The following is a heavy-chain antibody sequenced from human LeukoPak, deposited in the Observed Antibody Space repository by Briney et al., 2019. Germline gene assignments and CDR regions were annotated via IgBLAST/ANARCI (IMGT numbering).Heavy chain of an antibody. Sequence: GGSLRLSCAASGFTFSSYEMNWVRQAPGKGLEWVSYISSSGSTIYYADSVKGRFTISRDNAKNSLYLQMNSLRAEDTAVYYCARVGNSSSWYIPYYYYYMDVWGKGTTVTISS. D-gene: IGHD6-13*01. CDR2: ISSSGSTI. CDR1: GFTFSSYE. V-gene: IGHV3-48*03. CDR3: ARVGNSSSWYIPYYYYYMDV. J-gene: IGHJ6*03.